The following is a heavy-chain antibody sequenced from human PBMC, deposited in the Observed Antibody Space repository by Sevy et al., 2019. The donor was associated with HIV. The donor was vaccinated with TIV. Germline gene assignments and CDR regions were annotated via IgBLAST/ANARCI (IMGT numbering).Heavy chain of an antibody. J-gene: IGHJ4*02. CDR2: IYYSGST. D-gene: IGHD5-12*01. V-gene: IGHV4-39*01. CDR1: GDSISSTTYY. CDR3: ARHGGVAVATFYY. Sequence: SQTLSLTCTVSGDSISSTTYYWGWIRQPPGKGLEWIASIYYSGSTYFNSSLKSRLTISVDTSKNQFSLQLTSVTAADTAVYYCARHGGVAVATFYYWGLGTLVTVSS.